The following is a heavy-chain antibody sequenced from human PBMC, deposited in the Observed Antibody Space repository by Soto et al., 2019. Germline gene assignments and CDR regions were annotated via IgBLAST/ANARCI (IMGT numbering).Heavy chain of an antibody. CDR3: ASRRYFYSPTNYYYYYYMDV. J-gene: IGHJ6*03. D-gene: IGHD3-9*01. V-gene: IGHV4-39*01. CDR2: IYYSGST. CDR1: GGSISSSSYY. Sequence: QLQLQESGPGLVKPSETLSLTCTVSGGSISSSSYYWGWIRQPPGKGLEWIGIIYYSGSTYYNPSLKRRVNISIDTSKGQVSLKLRSVTAADTAVYYCASRRYFYSPTNYYYYYYMDVWGKGTTVTVSS.